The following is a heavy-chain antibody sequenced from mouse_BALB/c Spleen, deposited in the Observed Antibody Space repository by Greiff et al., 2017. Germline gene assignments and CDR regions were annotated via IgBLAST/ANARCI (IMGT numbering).Heavy chain of an antibody. CDR3: ARHYDYGAMDY. CDR2: ISSGGSYT. J-gene: IGHJ4*01. CDR1: GFTFSSYA. V-gene: IGHV5-9-3*01. D-gene: IGHD2-4*01. Sequence: EVQGVESGGGLVKPGGSLKLSCAASGFTFSSYAMSWVRQTPEKRLEWVATISSGGSYTYYPDSVKGRFTISRDNAKNTLYLQMSSLRSEDTAMYYCARHYDYGAMDYWGQGTSVTVSS.